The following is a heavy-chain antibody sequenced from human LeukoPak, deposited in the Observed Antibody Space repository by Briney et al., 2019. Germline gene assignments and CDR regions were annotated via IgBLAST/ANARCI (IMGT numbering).Heavy chain of an antibody. Sequence: GGSLRLSCAASGFTFSNFGMSWVRQAPGKGLEWVSAIFGNGVTTYYADSVKGRFIISRDNSQNRMFLQVNSLRVDDTAVYYCAKGLGEFASAPDSWGQGTLVTVSS. CDR1: GFTFSNFG. CDR3: AKGLGEFASAPDS. V-gene: IGHV3-23*01. J-gene: IGHJ5*01. D-gene: IGHD6-6*01. CDR2: IFGNGVTT.